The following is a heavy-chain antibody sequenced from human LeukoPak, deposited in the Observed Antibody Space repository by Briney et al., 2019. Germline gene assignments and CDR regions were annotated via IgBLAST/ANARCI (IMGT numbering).Heavy chain of an antibody. Sequence: PSETLSLTCTVSGGSISSSSYYWGWIRQPPGKGLEWIGSIYYSGSTYYNPSLKSRVTISVDTSKNQFSLKLSSVTAADTAVYYCARDGPGIDYWGQGTLVTVSS. CDR2: IYYSGST. V-gene: IGHV4-39*07. CDR3: ARDGPGIDY. CDR1: GGSISSSSYY. J-gene: IGHJ4*02.